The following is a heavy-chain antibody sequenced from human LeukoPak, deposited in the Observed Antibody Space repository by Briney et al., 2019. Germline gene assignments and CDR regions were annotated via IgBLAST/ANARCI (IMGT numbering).Heavy chain of an antibody. V-gene: IGHV1-24*01. CDR2: FDPEDGET. Sequence: GASVKVSCKVSGYTLTELSMHWVRQAPGKGLEWMGGFDPEDGETIYAQKFQGRVTMTGDTSTDTAYMELSSLRSEDTAVYYCATTIFGVVIPFDYWGQGTLVTVPS. CDR1: GYTLTELS. J-gene: IGHJ4*02. D-gene: IGHD3-3*01. CDR3: ATTIFGVVIPFDY.